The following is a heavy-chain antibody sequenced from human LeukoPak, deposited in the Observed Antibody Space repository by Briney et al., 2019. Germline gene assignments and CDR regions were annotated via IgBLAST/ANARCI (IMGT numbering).Heavy chain of an antibody. Sequence: GGSLRLSCAASGFTFSSYWMHWIRQDPGRGLMWVSRISADGSSTFYVDSVEGRFTISRDNARNMLFVEMNSLRAEDTAVYYCARTQSSIPDFDYWGQGTLVTVSS. CDR3: ARTQSSIPDFDY. CDR2: ISADGSST. J-gene: IGHJ4*02. CDR1: GFTFSSYW. V-gene: IGHV3-74*01. D-gene: IGHD2-2*01.